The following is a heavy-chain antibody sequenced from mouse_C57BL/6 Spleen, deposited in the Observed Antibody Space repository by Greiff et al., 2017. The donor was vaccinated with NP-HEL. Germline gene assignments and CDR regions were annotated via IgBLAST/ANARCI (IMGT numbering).Heavy chain of an antibody. V-gene: IGHV5-6-3*01. Sequence: EVMLVESGGGLVQPGGSLKLSCAASGFTFSSYGMSWVRQTPDKRLELVATINSNGGSTYYPDSVKGRFTISRDNAKNTLYLQRSSLKSEDTAMYYCARMARTINWGQGTTRTVSS. J-gene: IGHJ2*01. CDR1: GFTFSSYG. CDR3: ARMARTIN. CDR2: INSNGGST.